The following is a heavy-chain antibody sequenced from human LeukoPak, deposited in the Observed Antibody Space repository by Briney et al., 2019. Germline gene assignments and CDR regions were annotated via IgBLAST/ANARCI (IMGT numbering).Heavy chain of an antibody. CDR2: ISGSGGNT. CDR3: AKDPIRIVGAFDY. V-gene: IGHV3-23*01. Sequence: GGSLRLSCAASGFTFSDYAMSWVRQAPGKELEWVSAISGSGGNTHYADSLKGRFTISRDNSKNTLFLQMSSLRAEDTAVYYCAKDPIRIVGAFDYWGQGTLVTVSS. J-gene: IGHJ4*02. D-gene: IGHD1-26*01. CDR1: GFTFSDYA.